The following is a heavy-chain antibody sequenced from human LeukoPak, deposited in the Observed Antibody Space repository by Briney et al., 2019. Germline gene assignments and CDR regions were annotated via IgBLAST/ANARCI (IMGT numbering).Heavy chain of an antibody. CDR1: GFTFSSYE. D-gene: IGHD1-1*01. CDR2: IQDDGSVK. J-gene: IGHJ6*02. V-gene: IGHV3-7*01. CDR3: ATYTNWVAGDV. Sequence: GGSLRLSCAASGFTFSSYEMNWVRQAPGKGLEWVAAIQDDGSVKDYVDSVKGRFTISRDNAKNSLYLQMNSLRAEDTAVYYCATYTNWVAGDVWGQGTTVSVSS.